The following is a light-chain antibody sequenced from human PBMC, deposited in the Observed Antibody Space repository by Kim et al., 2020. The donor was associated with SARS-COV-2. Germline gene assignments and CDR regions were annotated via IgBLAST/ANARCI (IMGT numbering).Light chain of an antibody. Sequence: GQSVPLPWPGTSSDVGGYNYVSWFQQHPGKAPKLMIYDVSKRPSGVPDRFSGSKSGNTASLTISGLQAEDEADYYCCSYAGSYTLVFGGGTKLTVL. CDR1: SSDVGGYNY. CDR2: DVS. CDR3: CSYAGSYTLV. V-gene: IGLV2-11*01. J-gene: IGLJ3*02.